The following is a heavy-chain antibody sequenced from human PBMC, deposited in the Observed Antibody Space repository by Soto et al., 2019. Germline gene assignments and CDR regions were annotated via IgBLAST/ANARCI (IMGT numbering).Heavy chain of an antibody. Sequence: QVQVVESGGGVVQPGRSLRLSCAASGFTFSSYGMHWVRQAPGKGLEWVAVISYDGSNKYYADSVKGRFTISRDNSKNTLYLQMNSLSAEDTAVYYCAKDDFTYYYDSSGFDYYYYGMDVWGQGTTVTVSS. V-gene: IGHV3-30*18. CDR2: ISYDGSNK. CDR3: AKDDFTYYYDSSGFDYYYYGMDV. CDR1: GFTFSSYG. D-gene: IGHD3-22*01. J-gene: IGHJ6*02.